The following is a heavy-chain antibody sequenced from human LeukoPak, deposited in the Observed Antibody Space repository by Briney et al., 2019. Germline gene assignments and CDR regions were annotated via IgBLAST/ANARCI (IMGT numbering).Heavy chain of an antibody. Sequence: SETLSLTCAVYGGSFSGYYWSWIRKPPGKGLEWIGEINHSGSTNYNPSLKSRVTMSVDTSKNQFSLKLSSVTAADTAVYYCARGRSNSTAMVDYWGQGTLVTVSS. V-gene: IGHV4-34*01. CDR2: INHSGST. CDR1: GGSFSGYY. D-gene: IGHD5-18*01. CDR3: ARGRSNSTAMVDY. J-gene: IGHJ4*02.